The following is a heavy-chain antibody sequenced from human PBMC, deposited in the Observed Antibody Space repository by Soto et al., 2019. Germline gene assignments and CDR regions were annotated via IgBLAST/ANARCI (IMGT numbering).Heavy chain of an antibody. V-gene: IGHV3-30-3*01. Sequence: VQLVGSGGGVVQPGRSLRLSCAASGFTFSTYVMHWVRQAPGKGLEWVAVLTYDGNNKYYADSVKGRFTISRDNSKNTLILHMNSLRAEDTAVYYCATLATWGQVWGQGTLVTVSS. CDR1: GFTFSTYV. J-gene: IGHJ4*02. D-gene: IGHD7-27*01. CDR2: LTYDGNNK. CDR3: ATLATWGQV.